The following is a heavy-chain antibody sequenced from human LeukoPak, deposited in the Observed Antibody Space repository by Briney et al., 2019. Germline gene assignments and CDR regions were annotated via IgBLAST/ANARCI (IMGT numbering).Heavy chain of an antibody. CDR1: GFTFSSYW. CDR3: AREGGWYIDY. CDR2: IIQDGSEK. V-gene: IGHV3-7*03. J-gene: IGHJ4*02. D-gene: IGHD6-19*01. Sequence: GGSLRLSCAASGFTFSSYWMSWVRQAPGKGLGWVANIIQDGSEKYYVDSVKGRFTISRDNAKNSLYLQMNRLRAEDTDMYYCAREGGWYIDYWGQGTLVTVSS.